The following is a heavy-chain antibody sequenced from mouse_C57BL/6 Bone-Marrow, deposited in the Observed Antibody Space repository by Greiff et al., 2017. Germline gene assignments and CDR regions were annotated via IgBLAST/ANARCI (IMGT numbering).Heavy chain of an antibody. Sequence: QVQLQQSGPELVKPGASVKISCKASGYTFTDYYINWVKQRPGQGLAWIGWIYPGSGNTKYNEKFKGKATLTVDTSSSTAYMQLSSLTSEGSAVYFCARSAMDYWGQGTSVTVSS. V-gene: IGHV1-84*01. CDR3: ARSAMDY. CDR1: GYTFTDYY. CDR2: IYPGSGNT. J-gene: IGHJ4*01.